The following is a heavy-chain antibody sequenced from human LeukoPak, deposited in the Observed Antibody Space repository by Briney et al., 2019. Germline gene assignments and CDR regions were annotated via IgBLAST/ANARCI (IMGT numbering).Heavy chain of an antibody. J-gene: IGHJ4*02. Sequence: ASVKVSCKASGYTFTSYDINWVRQATGQGLEWTGWMNPNSGNTGYAQKFQGRVTMTRNNSISTAYMELSSLRSEGTAVYYCARRSYYDILTGYYYFDYWGQGTLVTVSS. D-gene: IGHD3-9*01. CDR1: GYTFTSYD. V-gene: IGHV1-8*01. CDR2: MNPNSGNT. CDR3: ARRSYYDILTGYYYFDY.